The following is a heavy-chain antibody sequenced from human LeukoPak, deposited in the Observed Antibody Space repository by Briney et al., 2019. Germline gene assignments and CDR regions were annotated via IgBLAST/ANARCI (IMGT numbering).Heavy chain of an antibody. CDR3: AKTSNYYDSIAYSD. Sequence: QTGGSLRLSCAASGFTFSSFGMHWVRQAPGKGLEWVAVIWYDGSNKYYADSVKGRFTISRDNSKNTLYLQMNSLRAEDTAVYYCAKTSNYYDSIAYSDWGQGTLVTVSS. J-gene: IGHJ4*02. CDR2: IWYDGSNK. CDR1: GFTFSSFG. D-gene: IGHD3-22*01. V-gene: IGHV3-30*02.